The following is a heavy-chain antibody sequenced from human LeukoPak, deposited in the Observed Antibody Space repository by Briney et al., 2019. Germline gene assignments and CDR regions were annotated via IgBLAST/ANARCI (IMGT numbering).Heavy chain of an antibody. J-gene: IGHJ4*02. D-gene: IGHD5-18*01. V-gene: IGHV4-59*08. CDR3: ARAGYSYGYGLYFDY. Sequence: SETLSLTCTVSGGSISSYYWGWFRQPPGKGLEWIGYIHYSGSTNYNPYLKNRVTISVDTSKNQFSLKLSSVTAADTAVHYCARAGYSYGYGLYFDYWGQGSLVTVSS. CDR1: GGSISSYY. CDR2: IHYSGST.